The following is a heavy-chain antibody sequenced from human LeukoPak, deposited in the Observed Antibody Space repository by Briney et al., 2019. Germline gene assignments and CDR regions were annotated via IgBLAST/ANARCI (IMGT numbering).Heavy chain of an antibody. D-gene: IGHD3-10*01. V-gene: IGHV3-23*01. Sequence: GGSLRLSCAASGFTLSSYGMSWVRQAPGKGLEWVSGISGSGGNTYYADSVKGRFTISRDTSKNTLYLQMNSLRAEDTAIYYCAARPGRVPIYFDYWGQGTLVTVSS. J-gene: IGHJ4*02. CDR1: GFTLSSYG. CDR2: ISGSGGNT. CDR3: AARPGRVPIYFDY.